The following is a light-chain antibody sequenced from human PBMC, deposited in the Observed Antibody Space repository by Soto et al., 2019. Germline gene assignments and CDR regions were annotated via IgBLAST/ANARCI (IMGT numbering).Light chain of an antibody. V-gene: IGKV3-15*01. J-gene: IGKJ2*01. CDR1: QSVSSN. CDR3: QQYNKWPPYT. Sequence: EIVMTRAPATLSVSPGERATLSCRASQSVSSNLAWYQQKPGQAPRLLIYGASTRATGIPARFSGSGSGTEFPLTISSLQSEDFAVYYCQQYNKWPPYTFGQGTKLEIK. CDR2: GAS.